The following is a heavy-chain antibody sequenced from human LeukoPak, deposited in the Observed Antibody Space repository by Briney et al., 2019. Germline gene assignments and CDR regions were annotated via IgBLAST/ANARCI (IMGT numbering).Heavy chain of an antibody. Sequence: PGRSLRLSCTASGFTFGDYAMSWVRQAPGKGLEWVGFIRSKAYGGTTEYAASVKGRFTISRDDSKSIAYLQMNSLKTEDTAVYYCTREGYFDWLLTPDYWGQGTLVTVSS. D-gene: IGHD3-9*01. J-gene: IGHJ4*02. CDR3: TREGYFDWLLTPDY. V-gene: IGHV3-49*04. CDR2: IRSKAYGGTT. CDR1: GFTFGDYA.